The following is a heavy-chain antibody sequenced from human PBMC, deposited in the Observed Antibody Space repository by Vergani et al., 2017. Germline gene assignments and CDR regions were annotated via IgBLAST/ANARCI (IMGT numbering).Heavy chain of an antibody. Sequence: QLQLQESGPGLVKPSETLSLTCTVSGGSISSSSYYWGWIRQPPGKGLEWIGSIYYSGSTYYNPSLKSRVTISVDTSKNQFSLKLSSVTAADTAVYYCARTHAYYYYMDVWGKGTTVTVSS. CDR3: ARTHAYYYYMDV. J-gene: IGHJ6*03. CDR2: IYYSGST. CDR1: GGSISSSSYY. V-gene: IGHV4-39*01.